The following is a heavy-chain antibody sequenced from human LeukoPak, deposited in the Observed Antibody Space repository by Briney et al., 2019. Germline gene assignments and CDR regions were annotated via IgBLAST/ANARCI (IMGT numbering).Heavy chain of an antibody. J-gene: IGHJ4*02. D-gene: IGHD2-15*01. V-gene: IGHV4-61*02. Sequence: NPSETLSLTCTVSGGSISSGSYYWSWIRQPAGKGLEWIGRIYTSGSTNYNPSLKSRVTISVDTSKNRFSLSLSAVTAADTAIYYCARDTRTAQGFDYWGQGILVTVSS. CDR3: ARDTRTAQGFDY. CDR1: GGSISSGSYY. CDR2: IYTSGST.